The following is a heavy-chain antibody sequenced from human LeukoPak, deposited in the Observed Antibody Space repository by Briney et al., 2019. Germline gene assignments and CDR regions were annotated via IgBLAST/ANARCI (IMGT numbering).Heavy chain of an antibody. V-gene: IGHV4-59*08. D-gene: IGHD3-3*01. CDR1: GASISNNY. CDR2: IYYSGST. CDR3: ARHDRGGSYASFDY. Sequence: PSETLSLTYTVSGASISNNYWSWIRQPPGKELEWIGYIYYSGSTNYNPSLKSRVTISVDTSKNQFSLKLTSVTAADTAMYYCARHDRGGSYASFDYWGQGTLVTVSS. J-gene: IGHJ4*02.